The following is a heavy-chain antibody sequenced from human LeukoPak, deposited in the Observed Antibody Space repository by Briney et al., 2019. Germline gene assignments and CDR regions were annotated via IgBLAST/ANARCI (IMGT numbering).Heavy chain of an antibody. CDR3: ARAARYGDYVSYGDWYFDL. V-gene: IGHV3-23*01. Sequence: PGGSLRLSCAASGFTSSSYAMSWVRQAPGKGLEWVSAISGSGGSTYYADSVKGRFTISRDNAKNTLYLQMNSLRAEDTAMYYCARAARYGDYVSYGDWYFDLWGRGTLVTVSS. J-gene: IGHJ2*01. CDR2: ISGSGGST. D-gene: IGHD4-17*01. CDR1: GFTSSSYA.